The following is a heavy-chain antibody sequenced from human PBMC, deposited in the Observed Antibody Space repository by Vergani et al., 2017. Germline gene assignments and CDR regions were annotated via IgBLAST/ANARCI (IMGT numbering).Heavy chain of an antibody. CDR2: ISSSSSYI. Sequence: EVQLVESGGGLVKRGGSLRLSCAASGFTFSSYSMNWVRQAPGKGLEWVSSISSSSSYIHYSASLKGRFTISRDNAKSSLYLQMNSLRAEDMGVYYCARDQYYLGSGSYHYYYYYGLDVWGQGTAVTVSS. J-gene: IGHJ6*02. CDR3: ARDQYYLGSGSYHYYYYYGLDV. V-gene: IGHV3-21*01. D-gene: IGHD3-10*01. CDR1: GFTFSSYS.